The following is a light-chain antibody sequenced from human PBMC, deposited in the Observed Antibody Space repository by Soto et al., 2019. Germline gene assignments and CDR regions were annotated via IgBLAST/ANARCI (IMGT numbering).Light chain of an antibody. CDR1: QSVAGNF. CDR3: QQYGNSPLT. CDR2: AAS. Sequence: EIVLTQSPGTLSLSPGERATLSCTASQSVAGNFLAWYQQRPGQAPRLLISAASSRATAIPDRFSGSGSGTECTLTISRLEPDDSAVYFCQQYGNSPLTFGPGTKLNI. V-gene: IGKV3-20*01. J-gene: IGKJ3*01.